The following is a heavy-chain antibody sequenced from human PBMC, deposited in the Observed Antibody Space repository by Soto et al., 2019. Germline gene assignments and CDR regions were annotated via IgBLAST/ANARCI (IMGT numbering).Heavy chain of an antibody. V-gene: IGHV3-66*01. CDR3: ARDRYCSGGSCNDAFDI. J-gene: IGHJ3*02. Sequence: SLRLSCAASGFTVSSNYMSWVRQAPGKGLEWVSVIYSGGSTYYADSVKGRFTISRDNSKNTLYLQMNSLRAEDTAVYYCARDRYCSGGSCNDAFDIWGQGTMVTVSS. CDR2: IYSGGST. D-gene: IGHD2-15*01. CDR1: GFTVSSNY.